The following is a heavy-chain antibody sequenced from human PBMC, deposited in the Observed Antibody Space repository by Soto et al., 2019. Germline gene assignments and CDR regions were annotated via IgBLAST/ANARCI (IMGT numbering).Heavy chain of an antibody. CDR2: IWYDGSNK. CDR1: GFTFSSYG. J-gene: IGHJ4*02. Sequence: GGSLRLSCAASGFTFSSYGMHWVRQAPGKGLEWVAVIWYDGSNKYYADSVKGRFTISRDNSKNTLYLQMNSLRAEDTAVYYCARPVEDRGRLGELSIWGQGTLVTVSS. CDR3: ARPVEDRGRLGELSI. V-gene: IGHV3-33*01. D-gene: IGHD3-16*02.